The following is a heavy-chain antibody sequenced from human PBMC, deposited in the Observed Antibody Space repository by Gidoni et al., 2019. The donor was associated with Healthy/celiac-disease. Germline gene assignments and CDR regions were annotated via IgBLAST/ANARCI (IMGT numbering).Heavy chain of an antibody. CDR1: GGSISSYY. CDR2: IYYSGST. D-gene: IGHD4-17*01. V-gene: IGHV4-59*01. Sequence: QVQLQESGPGLVKPSETLSLTCTVSGGSISSYYWSWIRQPPGKGLEWIGYIYYSGSTNYTPSLKSRVTISVDTSKNQFSLKLSSVTAADTAVYYCAREGTTVTTKSNWFDPWGQGTLVTVSS. CDR3: AREGTTVTTKSNWFDP. J-gene: IGHJ5*02.